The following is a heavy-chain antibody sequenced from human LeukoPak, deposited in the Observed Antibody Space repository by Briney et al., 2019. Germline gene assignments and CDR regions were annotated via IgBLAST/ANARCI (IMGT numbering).Heavy chain of an antibody. D-gene: IGHD1-7*01. CDR2: IGGTRYST. J-gene: IGHJ4*02. Sequence: GGSLRLSCVASGFTFSNYAMMWVRQAPGKGLEWVSIIGGTRYSTYYADSVRGRFTISRDNSKNTLYLQMNSLRAEDTAVYYCAKQGESKTKNFDYWGQGTLVTVSS. CDR3: AKQGESKTKNFDY. CDR1: GFTFSNYA. V-gene: IGHV3-23*01.